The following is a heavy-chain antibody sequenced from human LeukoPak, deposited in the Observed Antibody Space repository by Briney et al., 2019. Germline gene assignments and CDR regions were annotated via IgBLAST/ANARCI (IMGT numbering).Heavy chain of an antibody. D-gene: IGHD3-22*01. CDR1: GFTFSNYA. Sequence: PGGSLRLSCAASGFTFSNYALTWVRQAPGKGLEWVSTVTGSGDSTYSADSVKGRLIISRDNSKNMLYLQMSSLRVEDTATYYCAAVGRGYWSWGQGTLVTVSS. V-gene: IGHV3-23*01. CDR2: VTGSGDST. CDR3: AAVGRGYWS. J-gene: IGHJ5*02.